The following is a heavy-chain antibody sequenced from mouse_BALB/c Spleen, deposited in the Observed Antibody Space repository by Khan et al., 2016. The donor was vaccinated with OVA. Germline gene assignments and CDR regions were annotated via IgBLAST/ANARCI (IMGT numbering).Heavy chain of an antibody. Sequence: QIQLVQSGPELKKPGETVKISCKASGYTFTNYGMNWVKQAPGKGLKWMGWINTNTGEPTYADDFKGRFAFSLETSASTAYLQINNLKNEDTATYVWARPPYFSYVMVYWGQGTSVTVSS. V-gene: IGHV9-3-1*01. CDR1: GYTFTNYG. J-gene: IGHJ4*01. CDR3: ARPPYFSYVMVY. CDR2: INTNTGEP. D-gene: IGHD2-10*01.